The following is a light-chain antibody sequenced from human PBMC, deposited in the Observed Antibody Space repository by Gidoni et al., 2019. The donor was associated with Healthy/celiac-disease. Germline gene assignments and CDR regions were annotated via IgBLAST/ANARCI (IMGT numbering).Light chain of an antibody. CDR3: QQYGSSPPVFT. J-gene: IGKJ3*01. CDR1: QSVSSSY. Sequence: EIVLTQSPGTLSLSPGERATLSCSASQSVSSSYLAWYQQKPGQAPRLLIYGASSRATCIPDRFSGSGSGTDFTLTISRLEPEDFAVYYCQQYGSSPPVFTFGPGTKVDIK. V-gene: IGKV3-20*01. CDR2: GAS.